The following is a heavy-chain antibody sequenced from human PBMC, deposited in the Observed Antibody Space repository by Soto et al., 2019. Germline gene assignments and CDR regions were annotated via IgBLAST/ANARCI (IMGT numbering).Heavy chain of an antibody. V-gene: IGHV1-3*01. CDR3: ASSWVFRGYYYYGMDV. J-gene: IGHJ6*02. CDR1: GYTFTGYY. CDR2: INAGNGNT. D-gene: IGHD6-13*01. Sequence: GASVKVSCKASGYTFTGYYMHWVRQAPGQRLEWMGWINAGNGNTKYSQKFQGRVTITRDTSASTAYMELSSLRSEDTAVYYCASSWVFRGYYYYGMDVWGQGTTVTVS.